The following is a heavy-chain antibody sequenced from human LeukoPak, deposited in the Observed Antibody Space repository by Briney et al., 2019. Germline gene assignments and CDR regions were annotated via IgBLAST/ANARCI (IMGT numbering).Heavy chain of an antibody. CDR2: ISYDGSNK. CDR1: GFTFSSYA. D-gene: IGHD3-10*01. Sequence: GRSLRLSCAASGFTFSSYAMHWVRQAPGKGLEWVAVISYDGSNKYYADSVKGRFTISRDNSKNTLYLQMNSLRAEDTAVYYCAREAGGLWFGESPWGQGTLVTVSS. V-gene: IGHV3-30-3*01. CDR3: AREAGGLWFGESP. J-gene: IGHJ5*02.